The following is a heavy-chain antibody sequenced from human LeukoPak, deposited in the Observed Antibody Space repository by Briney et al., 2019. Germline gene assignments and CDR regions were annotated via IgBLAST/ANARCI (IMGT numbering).Heavy chain of an antibody. J-gene: IGHJ4*02. CDR2: ITRNSKDI. D-gene: IGHD3-22*01. V-gene: IGHV3-48*01. Sequence: GGSLRLSCAASGFTFNVYSMSWVRQAPGKGLEWVSYITRNSKDIYYADSVKGRFTISRDNAKNSLYLQMNNLRAEDTAVYYCAKTLLDSSGYYYAGSDYWGQGILVTVST. CDR1: GFTFNVYS. CDR3: AKTLLDSSGYYYAGSDY.